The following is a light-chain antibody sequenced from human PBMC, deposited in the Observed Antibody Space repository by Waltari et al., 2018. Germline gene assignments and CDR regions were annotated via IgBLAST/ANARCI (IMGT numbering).Light chain of an antibody. J-gene: IGLJ3*02. CDR3: SSFTGTIWV. CDR2: GVT. Sequence: QSALTQPASVPGSPGQSITIPCTGSRRYIAFDHYVSWYQHLPGKAPKLRIYGVTNRPSGISNRFSGSKSDNTASLTISGLQADDEADYYCSSFTGTIWVFGGGTKLTVL. CDR1: RRYIAFDHY. V-gene: IGLV2-14*01.